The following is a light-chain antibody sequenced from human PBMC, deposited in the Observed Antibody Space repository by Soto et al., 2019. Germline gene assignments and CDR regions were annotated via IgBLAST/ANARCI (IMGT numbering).Light chain of an antibody. V-gene: IGKV3-20*01. Sequence: EIVLTQSPATLSVSPGERATLSCRASQSVSSYLAWYQQKPGQAPRLLIYDASNRATGIPARFSGSGSGTDFTLTISRLEPEDFAVYYCHQFGSSPPITFGQGTRLEI. CDR3: HQFGSSPPIT. CDR2: DAS. J-gene: IGKJ5*01. CDR1: QSVSSY.